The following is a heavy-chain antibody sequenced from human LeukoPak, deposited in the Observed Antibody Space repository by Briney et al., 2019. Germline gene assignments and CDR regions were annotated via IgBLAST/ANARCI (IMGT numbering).Heavy chain of an antibody. D-gene: IGHD6-19*01. J-gene: IGHJ5*02. CDR3: ARAGSDWFNWFDP. Sequence: GGSLRLSCAASGFTFSSYWMTWFRQAPGKGLEWVANIKQDGTEKMFVDSVKGRFTISRDNPKNSLNLQMNSLRVEDTAVYYCARAGSDWFNWFDPWGQGTLVTVSS. CDR1: GFTFSSYW. CDR2: IKQDGTEK. V-gene: IGHV3-7*04.